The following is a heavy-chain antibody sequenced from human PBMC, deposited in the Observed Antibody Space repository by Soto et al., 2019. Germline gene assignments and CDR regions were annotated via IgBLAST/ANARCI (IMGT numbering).Heavy chain of an antibody. V-gene: IGHV4-61*01. CDR3: ARIGWGGDS. CDR2: IPNNGSP. D-gene: IGHD7-27*01. Sequence: QVQLQESGPGRVKPSETLSLTCSVSGGSVRTGSYHWSWIRQPPGKGLGWTGFIPNNGSPDYNPSLKSRVVVSIDRSKNQFSLKVNSVAAAATAVYFCARIGWGGDSWGHGTLFPVS. J-gene: IGHJ5*01. CDR1: GGSVRTGSYH.